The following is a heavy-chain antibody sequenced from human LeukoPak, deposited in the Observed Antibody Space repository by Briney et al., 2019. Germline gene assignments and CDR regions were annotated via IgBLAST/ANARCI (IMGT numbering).Heavy chain of an antibody. J-gene: IGHJ4*02. CDR3: SRGGRYSSYLDV. CDR1: GFTFGEFA. Sequence: GGSLRLSCTASGFTFGEFAMSWVRQAPGKGLEWISFIRSNTYGGTTEYAVSVEGRFTVSRDDSKSIAYLEMNSLKTEDTAVYYCSRGGRYSSYLDVWGQGTLVTVSS. V-gene: IGHV3-49*04. CDR2: IRSNTYGGTT. D-gene: IGHD3-16*01.